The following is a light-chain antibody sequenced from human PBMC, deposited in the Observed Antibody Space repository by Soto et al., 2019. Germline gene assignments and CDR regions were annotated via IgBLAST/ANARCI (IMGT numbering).Light chain of an antibody. CDR1: SGSVSTNHY. V-gene: IGLV8-61*01. CDR3: VLYMGSGVRV. CDR2: NTN. J-gene: IGLJ3*02. Sequence: QTVVTQEPSFSVSPGGTVTLTCGLSSGSVSTNHYPSWYQQTPGQPPRTLIYNTNTRSSGVPDRFSGSILGNKAALTITGAQADDECDYYCVLYMGSGVRVFGGGTKVTVL.